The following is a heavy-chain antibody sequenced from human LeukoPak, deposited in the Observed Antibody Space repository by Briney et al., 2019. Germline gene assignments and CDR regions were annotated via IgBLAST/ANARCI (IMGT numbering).Heavy chain of an antibody. V-gene: IGHV3-21*01. CDR1: GFTFSSYS. Sequence: GGSLRLSCAASGFTFSSYSMNWVRQAPGKGLEWVSSISSSSSYIYYADSVKGRFTISRDNAKNSLYLQMNSLRAEDTAMYYCARDDPTAMGCFDYWGQGTLVTVSS. D-gene: IGHD5-18*01. CDR3: ARDDPTAMGCFDY. J-gene: IGHJ4*02. CDR2: ISSSSSYI.